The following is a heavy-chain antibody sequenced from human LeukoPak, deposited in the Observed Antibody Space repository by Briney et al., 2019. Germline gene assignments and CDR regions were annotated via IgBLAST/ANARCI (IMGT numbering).Heavy chain of an antibody. CDR1: GFTFRSHG. Sequence: GRSLRLSCVASGFTFRSHGVHWVRQAPGKGLEWVAVIWYDGSNEYFADSVKGRFTISRDNSKNILYLQMNSLRAEDTAVYYCARDIASTRMDVWGQGTTVSVSS. J-gene: IGHJ6*02. V-gene: IGHV3-33*01. D-gene: IGHD2-15*01. CDR3: ARDIASTRMDV. CDR2: IWYDGSNE.